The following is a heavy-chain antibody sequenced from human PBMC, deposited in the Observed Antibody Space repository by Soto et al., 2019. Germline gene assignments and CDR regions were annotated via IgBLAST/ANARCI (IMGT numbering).Heavy chain of an antibody. CDR2: IYPGDSDT. CDR3: ARPFYHGDYYAFYFDY. V-gene: IGHV5-51*01. J-gene: IGHJ4*02. D-gene: IGHD4-17*01. CDR1: GYSFTSYW. Sequence: GESLKISCKGSGYSFTSYWIGWVRQMPGKGLEWMGIIYPGDSDTRYSPSFQGQVTISADKSISTAYLQWSSLKASDTAMYYCARPFYHGDYYAFYFDYWGQGTLVTVSS.